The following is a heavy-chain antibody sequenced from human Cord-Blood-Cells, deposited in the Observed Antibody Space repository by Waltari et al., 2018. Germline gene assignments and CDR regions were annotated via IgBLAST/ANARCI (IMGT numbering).Heavy chain of an antibody. D-gene: IGHD3-22*01. CDR2: ISYDGSNK. Sequence: MHWVRQAPGKGLEWVAVISYDGSNKYYADSVKGRFTISRDNSKNTLYLQMNSLRAEDTAVYYCAKVPYYDSSGDAFDIWGQGTMVTVSS. J-gene: IGHJ3*02. CDR3: AKVPYYDSSGDAFDI. V-gene: IGHV3-30*18.